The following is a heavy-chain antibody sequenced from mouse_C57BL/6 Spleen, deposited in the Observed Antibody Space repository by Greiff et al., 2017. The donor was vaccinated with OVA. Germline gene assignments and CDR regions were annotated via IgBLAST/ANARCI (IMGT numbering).Heavy chain of an antibody. Sequence: QVTLKVSGPGILQPSQTLSLTCSFSGFSLSTFGMGVGWIRPPSGKGLEWLAHIWWDGAKYYNPALKSRLTISKDTSKNQVFLKIAKVDTAYTATYYGARMDVTSYYAMDYWGQGTSVTVSS. CDR1: GFSLSTFGMG. J-gene: IGHJ4*01. V-gene: IGHV8-8*01. CDR3: ARMDVTSYYAMDY. D-gene: IGHD2-1*01. CDR2: IWWDGAK.